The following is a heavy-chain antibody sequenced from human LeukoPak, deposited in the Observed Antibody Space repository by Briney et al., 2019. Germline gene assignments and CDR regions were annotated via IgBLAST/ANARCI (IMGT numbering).Heavy chain of an antibody. Sequence: SETLSLTCTVSGGSISSYYWSWIRQPPGKGLEWIGYIYYSGSTNYNPSLKSRVTISVDTSKNQSSLKLSSVTAADTAVYYCARVRNYYDSSGYYSRYFDLWGRGTLVTVSS. J-gene: IGHJ2*01. CDR2: IYYSGST. CDR1: GGSISSYY. D-gene: IGHD3-22*01. CDR3: ARVRNYYDSSGYYSRYFDL. V-gene: IGHV4-59*01.